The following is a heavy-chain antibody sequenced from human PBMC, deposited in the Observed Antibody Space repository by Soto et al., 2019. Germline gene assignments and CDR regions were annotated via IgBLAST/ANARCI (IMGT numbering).Heavy chain of an antibody. CDR2: ISPGNGNT. CDR1: GYSFSSYA. D-gene: IGHD2-15*01. CDR3: ARAFRAYCSHGSCSYPFGY. Sequence: GAAVKVSCKAFGYSFSSYAMHWVRQAPGQGLEWMGWISPGNGNTKYSQKFQGRVTITRDTSASTAYMELSSLGSEDTAVYYCARAFRAYCSHGSCSYPFGYWGQGTLVTVSS. J-gene: IGHJ4*02. V-gene: IGHV1-3*01.